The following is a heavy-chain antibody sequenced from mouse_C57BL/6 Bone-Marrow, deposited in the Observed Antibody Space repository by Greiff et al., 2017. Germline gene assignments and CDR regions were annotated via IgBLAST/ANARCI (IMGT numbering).Heavy chain of an antibody. CDR3: ARLDYYGSRSWFAY. CDR1: GFTFSDYG. Sequence: EVKLVESGGGLVQPGGSLKLSCAASGFTFSDYGMAWVRQAPRQGPEWVAFISNLAYSIYYADTVTGRFTISRENAKNTLYREMSSLRSEDTAMYYCARLDYYGSRSWFAYWGQGTLVTVSA. V-gene: IGHV5-15*01. CDR2: ISNLAYSI. D-gene: IGHD1-1*01. J-gene: IGHJ3*01.